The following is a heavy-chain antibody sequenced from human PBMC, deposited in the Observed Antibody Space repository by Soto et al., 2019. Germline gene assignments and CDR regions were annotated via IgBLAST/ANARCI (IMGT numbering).Heavy chain of an antibody. Sequence: EVQLLESGGGLVQPGGSLRLSCAASGFTFSSYAMSWVRQAPGKGLEWVSAISGSGGSTYYADSVKGRFTISRDNSRNTLYLQMNSLRAEDAAVYYCAPHLGFGELYYWGQGTLVTVSS. CDR2: ISGSGGST. J-gene: IGHJ4*02. V-gene: IGHV3-23*01. CDR3: APHLGFGELYY. D-gene: IGHD3-10*01. CDR1: GFTFSSYA.